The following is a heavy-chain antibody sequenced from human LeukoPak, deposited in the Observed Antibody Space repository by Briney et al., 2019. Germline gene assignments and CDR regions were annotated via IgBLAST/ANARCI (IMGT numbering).Heavy chain of an antibody. V-gene: IGHV4-39*01. J-gene: IGHJ6*02. CDR3: ARQESGYNYYYAMDV. Sequence: PSETLSLTCTVTGGSISRSSYYWGWIRQPPGKGLEWIGSTHDTGSTYYKPSLKSRVTISVDTSKTQFSLTLSSVTAADTAVYYCARQESGYNYYYAMDVWGRGTTVTVSS. CDR2: THDTGST. CDR1: GGSISRSSYY.